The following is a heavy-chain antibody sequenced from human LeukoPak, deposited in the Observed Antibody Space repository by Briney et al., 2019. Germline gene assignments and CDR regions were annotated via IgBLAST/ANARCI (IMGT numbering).Heavy chain of an antibody. V-gene: IGHV1-18*01. CDR1: GYTFTSYG. CDR3: ARAPSHYDILTAGPNWFDP. J-gene: IGHJ5*02. CDR2: ISAYNGNT. Sequence: ASVKVSCKASGYTFTSYGISWVRQAPGQGLEWMGWISAYNGNTNYAQKLQGRVTKTTDTSTSTAYMELRSLRSDDTAVYYCARAPSHYDILTAGPNWFDPWGQGTLVTVSS. D-gene: IGHD3-9*01.